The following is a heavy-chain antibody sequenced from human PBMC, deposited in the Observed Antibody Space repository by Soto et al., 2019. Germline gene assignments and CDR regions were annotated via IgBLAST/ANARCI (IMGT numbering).Heavy chain of an antibody. CDR1: GYTFSRYG. CDR3: AKNGQPPYYYYGMDV. V-gene: IGHV1-18*01. CDR2: ISGYNGDT. J-gene: IGHJ6*02. Sequence: QGQLVQSGPEVKKSGASVKVSCKASGYTFSRYGISWVRQAPGQGLEWRGWISGYNGDTKYAQKVQVTVTMTIDTSTYTAYMKLRSLTSDDTAIYYCAKNGQPPYYYYGMDVWGQGTTVTVSS. D-gene: IGHD2-8*01.